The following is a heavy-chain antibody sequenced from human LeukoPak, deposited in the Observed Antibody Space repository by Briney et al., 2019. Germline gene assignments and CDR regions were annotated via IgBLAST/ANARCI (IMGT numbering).Heavy chain of an antibody. D-gene: IGHD3-10*01. CDR3: ARRPITMVRGVPGWFDP. J-gene: IGHJ5*02. V-gene: IGHV5-51*01. CDR1: GYSFSNYW. Sequence: GESLKIFCKGSGYSFSNYWIGWVRQMPGKGLGWMGIIYPRDSDTRYSPSFQGQVTISADKSISTAYLQWSSLKASDTAMYYCARRPITMVRGVPGWFDPWGQGTLVTVSS. CDR2: IYPRDSDT.